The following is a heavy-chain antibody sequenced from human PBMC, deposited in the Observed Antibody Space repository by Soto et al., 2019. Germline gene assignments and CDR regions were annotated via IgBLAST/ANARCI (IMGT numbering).Heavy chain of an antibody. Sequence: GGSLRLSCAASGFTFSGYWMSWVRQAPGKGLEWVANIKQDGSEKYYVDSVKGRFTISRDNAKNSLYLLMNSLRAEDTAVYYCTRVDAPGDRSFDIWGQGTMVTVSS. CDR1: GFTFSGYW. CDR3: TRVDAPGDRSFDI. J-gene: IGHJ3*02. V-gene: IGHV3-7*03. CDR2: IKQDGSEK.